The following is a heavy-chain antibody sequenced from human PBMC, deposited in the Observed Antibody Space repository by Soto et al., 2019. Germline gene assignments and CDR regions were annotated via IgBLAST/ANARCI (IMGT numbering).Heavy chain of an antibody. CDR1: GFSLSTSGMC. Sequence: SGPTLVNPTQTLTLTCTFSGFSLSTSGMCVSWIRQPPGKALEWLALIDWDDDKYYSTSLKTRLTISKDTSKNQVVLTMTNMDPVDTATYYCARIPMAAMVTHYYYGMDVWGQGTTVTVSS. V-gene: IGHV2-70*01. D-gene: IGHD5-18*01. J-gene: IGHJ6*02. CDR2: IDWDDDK. CDR3: ARIPMAAMVTHYYYGMDV.